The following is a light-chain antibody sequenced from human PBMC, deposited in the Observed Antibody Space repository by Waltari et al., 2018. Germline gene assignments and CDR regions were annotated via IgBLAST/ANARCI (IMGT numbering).Light chain of an antibody. Sequence: QSALTQPASVSGSPGQSITISCTGTSSDVGSYNFVSWYQHHPGKAPKLMIFEGSRRPSGISNRFSGSKSGNTASLTISGLQAEDEADYYCCSYAGSRTYVFGAGTKDTVL. CDR2: EGS. V-gene: IGLV2-23*01. J-gene: IGLJ1*01. CDR1: SSDVGSYNF. CDR3: CSYAGSRTYV.